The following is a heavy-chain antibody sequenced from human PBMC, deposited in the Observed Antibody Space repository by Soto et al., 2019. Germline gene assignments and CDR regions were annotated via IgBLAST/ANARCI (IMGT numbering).Heavy chain of an antibody. Sequence: QVQLVESGGGVVQPGRSLRLSCAASRFTFSNYAIHWVRQAPGKGLEWVALIFDDGSNKYYADSVKGRFTISRDNSKNTLSLQTTSLTTEDTAVYCCTRSVGSGPSYYYAMDVWGHGTTVTVSS. CDR1: RFTFSNYA. CDR2: IFDDGSNK. V-gene: IGHV3-30-3*01. J-gene: IGHJ6*02. D-gene: IGHD6-19*01. CDR3: TRSVGSGPSYYYAMDV.